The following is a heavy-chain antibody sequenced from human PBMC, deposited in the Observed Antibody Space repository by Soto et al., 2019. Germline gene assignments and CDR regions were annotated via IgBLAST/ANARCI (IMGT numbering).Heavy chain of an antibody. D-gene: IGHD5-12*01. CDR2: IIPIFGTA. CDR3: ARVPGYSGYDCYFDY. J-gene: IGHJ4*02. Sequence: SVKVSCKASGGTFSSYAISWVRQAPGQGLEWMGGIIPIFGTANYAQKFQGRVTITADEPTSTAYMELSSLRSEDTAVYYCARVPGYSGYDCYFDYWGQGTLVTVSS. V-gene: IGHV1-69*13. CDR1: GGTFSSYA.